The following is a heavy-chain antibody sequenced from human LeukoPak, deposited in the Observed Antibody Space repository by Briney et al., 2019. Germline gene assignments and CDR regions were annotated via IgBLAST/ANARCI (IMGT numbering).Heavy chain of an antibody. V-gene: IGHV1-18*01. CDR3: ARGGPFPSGSSSREYYLDY. J-gene: IGHJ4*02. Sequence: GASVKVSCKASGYTFTSYGISWVRQAPGQGLEWMAWISAYNVNANYAQKFQGRVTITADKSTSTAYMELSSLRSEDTAVYYCARGGPFPSGSSSREYYLDYWGQGTLVTVSS. CDR2: ISAYNVNA. CDR1: GYTFTSYG. D-gene: IGHD6-6*01.